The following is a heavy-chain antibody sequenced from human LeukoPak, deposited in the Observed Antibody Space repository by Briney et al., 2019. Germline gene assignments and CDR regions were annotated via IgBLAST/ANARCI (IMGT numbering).Heavy chain of an antibody. D-gene: IGHD6-19*01. V-gene: IGHV3-7*01. Sequence: PGGSLRLSCAASGFTFRNNWMSWVRQAPGKGLEWVANIKQDGSDKNYVDSVKGRFTISRDNAKNSLSLQMSSLRAEDTAVYYCARETPDSSGWDWGQGTLVTVSS. CDR1: GFTFRNNW. J-gene: IGHJ4*02. CDR3: ARETPDSSGWD. CDR2: IKQDGSDK.